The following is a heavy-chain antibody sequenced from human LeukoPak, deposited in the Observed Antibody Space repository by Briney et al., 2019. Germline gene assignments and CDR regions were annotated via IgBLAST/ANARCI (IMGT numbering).Heavy chain of an antibody. CDR3: AGSIAVAGTALYYYYGMDV. Sequence: GGSLRLSCAASGFTFSSYWMHWVRQAPGKGLVWVSRINSDGSSTSYADSVKGRFTISRDNAKNTLYLQMNSLRAEDTAVYYCAGSIAVAGTALYYYYGMDVWGQGTTVTVSS. D-gene: IGHD6-19*01. J-gene: IGHJ6*02. CDR1: GFTFSSYW. V-gene: IGHV3-74*01. CDR2: INSDGSST.